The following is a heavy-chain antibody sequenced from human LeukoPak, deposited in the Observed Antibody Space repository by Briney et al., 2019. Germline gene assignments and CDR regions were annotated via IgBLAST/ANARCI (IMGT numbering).Heavy chain of an antibody. CDR3: ARSYSSSWYRDSYYYYMDV. Sequence: PGGSLRLSRAASGFTFSSYWMHWVRQAPGKGLVWVSRINSDGSSTSYADSVKGRFTISRDNAKNTLYLQMNSLRAEDTAVYYCARSYSSSWYRDSYYYYMDVWGKGTTVTVSS. V-gene: IGHV3-74*01. J-gene: IGHJ6*03. CDR1: GFTFSSYW. D-gene: IGHD6-13*01. CDR2: INSDGSST.